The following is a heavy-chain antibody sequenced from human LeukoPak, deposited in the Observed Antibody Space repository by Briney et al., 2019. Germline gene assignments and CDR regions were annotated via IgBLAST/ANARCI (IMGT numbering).Heavy chain of an antibody. J-gene: IGHJ4*02. CDR1: GFTFSTYW. V-gene: IGHV3-7*01. D-gene: IGHD2-2*02. Sequence: GDSLRLSCAASGFTFSTYWMSWVRQVPGKGLEWVGNVKQDGSETYYGDSVKGRFTISRDNAKNSLYLQMSSLRAEDTVVYYCAKDQEILVVPAAINYWGQGTLVTVSS. CDR3: AKDQEILVVPAAINY. CDR2: VKQDGSET.